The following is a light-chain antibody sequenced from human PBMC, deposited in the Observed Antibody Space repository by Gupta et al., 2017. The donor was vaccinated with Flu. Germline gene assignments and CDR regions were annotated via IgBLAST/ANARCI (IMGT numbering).Light chain of an antibody. Sequence: ETVLTQSPATLSLSPGERATLSCRASQSVSSYLAWYQQKPGQAPRLLIYDASNRATGIPARFSGSGSGIDFTLTISSREPEDFAVYYCQQRGNWPPITFGQGTLLEIK. V-gene: IGKV3-11*01. CDR1: QSVSSY. CDR3: QQRGNWPPIT. CDR2: DAS. J-gene: IGKJ5*01.